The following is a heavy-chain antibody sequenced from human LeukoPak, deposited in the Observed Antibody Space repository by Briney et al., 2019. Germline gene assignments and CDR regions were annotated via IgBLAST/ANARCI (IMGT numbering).Heavy chain of an antibody. Sequence: PGRSLRLSCAASGFTFSSYAMHWVRQAPGKGLEWVAVISYDGSNKYYADSVKGRFTISRDNSKNTLYLQMNSLRAEDTAVYYCARDGVVGARRGDAFDIWGQGTMVTVSS. J-gene: IGHJ3*02. CDR1: GFTFSSYA. D-gene: IGHD1-26*01. CDR3: ARDGVVGARRGDAFDI. CDR2: ISYDGSNK. V-gene: IGHV3-30-3*01.